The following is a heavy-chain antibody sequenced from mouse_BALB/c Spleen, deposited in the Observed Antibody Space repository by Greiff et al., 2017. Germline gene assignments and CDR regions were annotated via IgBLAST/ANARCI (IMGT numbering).Heavy chain of an antibody. Sequence: QVQLQQSGAELAKPGASVKMSCKASGYTFTSYWMHWVKQRPGQGLEWIGYINPSTGYTEYNQKFKDKATLTADKSSSTAYMQLSSLTSEDSAVYYCASGHYYAMDYWGQGTSVTVSS. J-gene: IGHJ4*01. CDR2: INPSTGYT. CDR3: ASGHYYAMDY. V-gene: IGHV1-7*01. CDR1: GYTFTSYW.